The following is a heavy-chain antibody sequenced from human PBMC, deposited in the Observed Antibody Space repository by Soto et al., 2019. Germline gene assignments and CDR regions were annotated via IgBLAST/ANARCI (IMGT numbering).Heavy chain of an antibody. V-gene: IGHV3-23*01. D-gene: IGHD3-3*01. CDR3: AIDNDFWSGYCFDY. Sequence: EVQLLESGGGLVQPGGSLRLSCAASGFTFSSYAMSWVRQAPGKGLEWVSAISGSGGSTYYADSVKGRFTISRDNSKNTLYLQMNCLRAEDTAVYNCAIDNDFWSGYCFDYWGQGTLVTVSS. CDR1: GFTFSSYA. CDR2: ISGSGGST. J-gene: IGHJ4*02.